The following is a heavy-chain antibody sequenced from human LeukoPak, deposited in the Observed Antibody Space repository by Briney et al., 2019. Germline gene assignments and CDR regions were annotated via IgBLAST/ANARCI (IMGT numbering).Heavy chain of an antibody. CDR3: VSGLIAAAGTSGNY. J-gene: IGHJ4*02. Sequence: GGSLRLSCAASGFTFSSYRMFWVRQAPGKGLVWVSRIDSDGSSTGYADSVQGRFTISRDNAKNTLYLQMNSLTAEDTAVYYCVSGLIAAAGTSGNYWGQGTLVTVSS. D-gene: IGHD6-13*01. CDR1: GFTFSSYR. CDR2: IDSDGSST. V-gene: IGHV3-74*01.